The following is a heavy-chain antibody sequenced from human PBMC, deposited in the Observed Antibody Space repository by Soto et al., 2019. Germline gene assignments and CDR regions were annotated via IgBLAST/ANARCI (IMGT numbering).Heavy chain of an antibody. CDR3: ARDRKRYYMDV. J-gene: IGHJ6*03. Sequence: ESGGGVVQPGSSLRLSCAASGFTFSSYGMHWVRQAPGKGLEWVAVIWYDGSNKYYADSVKGRFTISRDNSKNTLYLQMNSLRAEDTAVYYCARDRKRYYMDVWGKGTTVTVSS. CDR1: GFTFSSYG. CDR2: IWYDGSNK. V-gene: IGHV3-33*01.